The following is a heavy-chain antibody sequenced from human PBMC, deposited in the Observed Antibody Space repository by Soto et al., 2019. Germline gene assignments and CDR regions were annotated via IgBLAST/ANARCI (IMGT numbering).Heavy chain of an antibody. CDR2: FDPEDGET. CDR1: GYTLTELS. CDR3: ATDASVGYCSGGSCYAFDY. V-gene: IGHV1-24*01. Sequence: ASVKVPCKVSGYTLTELSMHWVRQAPGKGLEWMGGFDPEDGETIYAQKFQGRVTMTEDTSTDTAYMELSSLRSEDTAVYYCATDASVGYCSGGSCYAFDYWGQGTLVTVSS. D-gene: IGHD2-15*01. J-gene: IGHJ4*02.